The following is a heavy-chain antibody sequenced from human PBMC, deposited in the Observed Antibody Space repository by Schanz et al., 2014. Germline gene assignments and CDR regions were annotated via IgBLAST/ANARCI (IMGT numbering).Heavy chain of an antibody. J-gene: IGHJ3*02. CDR3: AKGRFGELSAFDI. Sequence: EVQLAESGGGLVQPGGSLRLSCTASGFTFSSYAMSWVRQAPGKGLEWVSAISGSGGSTYYADSVKGRFTISRDNSKNALYLQMNSLRAEDTAVYYCAKGRFGELSAFDIWGQGTMVTVSS. D-gene: IGHD3-10*01. V-gene: IGHV3-23*04. CDR1: GFTFSSYA. CDR2: ISGSGGST.